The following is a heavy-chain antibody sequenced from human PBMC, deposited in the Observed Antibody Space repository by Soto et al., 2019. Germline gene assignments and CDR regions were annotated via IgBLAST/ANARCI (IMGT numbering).Heavy chain of an antibody. Sequence: QVQLQQWGAGLLKPSETLSLTCAVYGGSFSGYYWCWIRQPPGKGLEWIGEINHSGSTNYNPSLKSRVTISVDTSKNQFSLKLSSVTAADTAVYYCARGGWLLGWGQGTLVTVSS. J-gene: IGHJ4*02. CDR1: GGSFSGYY. V-gene: IGHV4-34*01. CDR2: INHSGST. D-gene: IGHD1-26*01. CDR3: ARGGWLLG.